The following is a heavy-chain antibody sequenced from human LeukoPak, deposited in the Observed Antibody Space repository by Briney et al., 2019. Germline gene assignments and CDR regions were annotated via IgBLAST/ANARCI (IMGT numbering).Heavy chain of an antibody. J-gene: IGHJ4*02. D-gene: IGHD5-12*01. CDR2: INQDGSKE. V-gene: IGHV3-7*01. Sequence: GGSLRLSCAASGFTFSNYWMTRVRQAPGKGLEWVAHINQDGSKEYYMDSVKARFTISRDNAKNSLSLQMNSLRAEDTAVYYCVRDGGVSGYDLLDYWGQGTLVIVSS. CDR1: GFTFSNYW. CDR3: VRDGGVSGYDLLDY.